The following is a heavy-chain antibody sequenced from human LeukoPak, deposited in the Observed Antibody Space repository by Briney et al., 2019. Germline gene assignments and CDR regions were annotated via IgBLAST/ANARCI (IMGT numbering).Heavy chain of an antibody. CDR2: ISAYNGNT. J-gene: IGHJ4*02. CDR3: AREPRPSGGIYYFDY. Sequence: PSLKVSSKTSGYTFTSYGISWVRQAPGHGLEWTGWISAYNGNTNYAQKLQGRVTMTTDTSTSTAYMELRSLRSDDTAVYYCAREPRPSGGIYYFDYWGQGTLVTVSS. D-gene: IGHD6-13*01. CDR1: GYTFTSYG. V-gene: IGHV1-18*01.